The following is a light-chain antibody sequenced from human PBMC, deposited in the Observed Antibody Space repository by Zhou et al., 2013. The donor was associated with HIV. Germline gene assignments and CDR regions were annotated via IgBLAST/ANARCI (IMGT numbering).Light chain of an antibody. V-gene: IGKV1-8*01. J-gene: IGKJ1*01. CDR1: QYISTY. Sequence: AIRLTQSPSSLSVSTGDRITITCRASQYISTYVSWYQQKPGNPPKLLIYGASTLQSGVPSRFSGSGSGTDFTLTINCLQSEDFATYHCQEYYDYLWTFGQGTQVEI. CDR2: GAS. CDR3: QEYYDYLWT.